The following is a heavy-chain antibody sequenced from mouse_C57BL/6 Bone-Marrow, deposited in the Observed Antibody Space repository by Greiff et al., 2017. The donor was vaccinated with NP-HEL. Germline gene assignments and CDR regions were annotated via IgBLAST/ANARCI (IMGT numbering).Heavy chain of an antibody. CDR1: GYTFTSYT. J-gene: IGHJ3*01. D-gene: IGHD2-4*01. V-gene: IGHV1-4*01. Sequence: QVQLQQSGAELARPGASVKMSCKASGYTFTSYTMHWVKQRPGQGLEWIGYINPSSGYTKYNQKFKDKATLTADKSSSTAYMQLSSLTSEDSAVDYCARWDYDWFAYWGQGTLVTVSA. CDR3: ARWDYDWFAY. CDR2: INPSSGYT.